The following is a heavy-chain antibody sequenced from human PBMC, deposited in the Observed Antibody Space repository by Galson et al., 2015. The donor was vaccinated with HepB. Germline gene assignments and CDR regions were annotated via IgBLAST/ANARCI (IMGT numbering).Heavy chain of an antibody. J-gene: IGHJ3*01. CDR3: ARIRHWGDAFDV. CDR2: IDWDDEK. CDR1: GTSLSTDGMR. D-gene: IGHD7-27*01. V-gene: IGHV2-70*04. Sequence: PALVKPTQPLTLTCTFSGTSLSTDGMRVGWIRQPPGKALERLARIDWDDEKYYRSSLKTRLTISKDTSKNQVVLKMTKMDPVDTATYYCARIRHWGDAFDVWGQGTVVTVS.